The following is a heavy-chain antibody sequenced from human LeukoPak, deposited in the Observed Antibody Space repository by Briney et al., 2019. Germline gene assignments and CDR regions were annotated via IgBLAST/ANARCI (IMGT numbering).Heavy chain of an antibody. D-gene: IGHD6-6*01. J-gene: IGHJ6*03. V-gene: IGHV3-9*01. CDR1: GFTFDDYA. Sequence: GGSLRLSCAASGFTFDDYAMHWVRQAPGKGLEWVSGISWNSGSIVYADSVKGRFTISRDNAKNSLYLQMNSLRAEDTAVYYCARFSRYSSSSFSYHMDVWGKGTTVTVSS. CDR3: ARFSRYSSSSFSYHMDV. CDR2: ISWNSGSI.